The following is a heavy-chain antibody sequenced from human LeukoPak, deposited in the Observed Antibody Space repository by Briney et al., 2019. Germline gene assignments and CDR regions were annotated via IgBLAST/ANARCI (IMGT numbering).Heavy chain of an antibody. CDR3: ARHGFTNYDILTGYYTLPWWFDP. J-gene: IGHJ5*02. V-gene: IGHV4-59*08. CDR1: GGSISSYY. CDR2: IYYSGST. D-gene: IGHD3-9*01. Sequence: PAETLSLTCTVSGGSISSYYWSWIRQPPGKGLEWIGYIYYSGSTNYNPSLESRVTISVDTSKNQFSLKLSSVTAADTAVYYCARHGFTNYDILTGYYTLPWWFDPWGQGTLVTVSS.